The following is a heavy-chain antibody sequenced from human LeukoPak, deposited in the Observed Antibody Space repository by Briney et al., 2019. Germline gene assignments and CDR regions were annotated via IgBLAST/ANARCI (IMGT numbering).Heavy chain of an antibody. D-gene: IGHD2-2*01. CDR3: ATDYRKYCSSTSCSLKAEYFQH. V-gene: IGHV3-30*02. J-gene: IGHJ1*01. CDR2: IRYDGSNK. CDR1: GFTFSSYG. Sequence: GGSLRLSCAASGFTFSSYGMHWVRQAPGKWLEWVAVIRYDGSNKYYADSVKGRFTISRDNSKNTLYLQMNSLRAEDTAVYYRATDYRKYCSSTSCSLKAEYFQHWGQGTLVTVSS.